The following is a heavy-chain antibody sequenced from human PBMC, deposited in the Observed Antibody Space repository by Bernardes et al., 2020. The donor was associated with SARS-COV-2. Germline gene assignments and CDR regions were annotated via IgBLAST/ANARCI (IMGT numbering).Heavy chain of an antibody. CDR1: GFTFDDYG. Sequence: GGSLRLSCAASGFTFDDYGMSWVRQAPGKGLEWVSGINWNGGSTGYADSVKGRFTISRDNAKNSLYLQMNSLRAEDTALYHCARGIGTYYGSGSYDWFDPWGQGTLVTVSS. CDR3: ARGIGTYYGSGSYDWFDP. D-gene: IGHD3-10*01. CDR2: INWNGGST. J-gene: IGHJ5*02. V-gene: IGHV3-20*01.